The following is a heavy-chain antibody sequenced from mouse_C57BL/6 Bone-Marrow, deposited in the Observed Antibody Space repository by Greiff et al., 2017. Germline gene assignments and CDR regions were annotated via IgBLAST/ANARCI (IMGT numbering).Heavy chain of an antibody. J-gene: IGHJ1*03. CDR2: INPGSGGT. V-gene: IGHV1-54*01. Sequence: VQGVESGAELVRPGTSVKVSCKASGYAFTNYLIEWVKQRPGQGLEWIGVINPGSGGTKYNEKFKGKATPTADKSSSTAYMQLSSLTTEDSAVYFCALYGLRGTRATVTVSS. D-gene: IGHD1-1*01. CDR1: GYAFTNYL. CDR3: ALYGL.